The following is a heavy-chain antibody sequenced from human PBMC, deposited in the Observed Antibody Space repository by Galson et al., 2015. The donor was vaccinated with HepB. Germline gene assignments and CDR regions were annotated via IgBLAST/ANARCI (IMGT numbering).Heavy chain of an antibody. Sequence: SLRLSCAASGFTIGNYGLHWVRQAPGKGLEWLTIISYDGSDKKYADSVKGRFTVSRDNSKNIMYLQLNSLRLEDTAVYYCVRVDNWNYWVYWGQGTLVTVSS. CDR2: ISYDGSDK. V-gene: IGHV3-30*03. D-gene: IGHD1-7*01. CDR1: GFTIGNYG. CDR3: VRVDNWNYWVY. J-gene: IGHJ4*02.